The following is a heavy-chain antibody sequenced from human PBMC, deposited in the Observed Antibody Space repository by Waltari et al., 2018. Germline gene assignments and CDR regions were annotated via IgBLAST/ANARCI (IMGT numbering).Heavy chain of an antibody. D-gene: IGHD3-22*01. Sequence: QVQLQESGPGLVKPSETLSLPCTVTGGTMSSYYWSWIRQPPGKGLEWIGYIHYSGSTNYNPSLKSRVTMSIDTSKNQFSLELSSVTAADTAVYYCARAPGVRVGFDFWGQGTLVTVSS. CDR1: GGTMSSYY. CDR2: IHYSGST. V-gene: IGHV4-59*01. CDR3: ARAPGVRVGFDF. J-gene: IGHJ4*02.